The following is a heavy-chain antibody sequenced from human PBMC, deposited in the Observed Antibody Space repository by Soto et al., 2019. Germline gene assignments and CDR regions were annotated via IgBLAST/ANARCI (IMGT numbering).Heavy chain of an antibody. CDR3: VKGFKYQPYYYYGMAL. CDR1: GFTFDDYA. J-gene: IGHJ6*02. D-gene: IGHD2-2*01. V-gene: IGHV3-9*01. Sequence: PGGSLRLSCAASGFTFDDYAMHWVRQAPGKGLEWVSGITWNSGNTGYADSVKGRFTISRDNAKKSLYLQMNSLRAEDTALYYCVKGFKYQPYYYYGMALWGQGTTVTVSS. CDR2: ITWNSGNT.